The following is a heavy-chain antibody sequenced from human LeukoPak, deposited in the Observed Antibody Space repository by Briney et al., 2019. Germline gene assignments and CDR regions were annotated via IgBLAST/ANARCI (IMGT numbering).Heavy chain of an antibody. J-gene: IGHJ4*02. CDR2: IIPIFGTA. CDR1: GGTFSSYA. Sequence: SVKVSCKASGGTFSSYAISWVRQAPGQGLEWMGGIIPIFGTANYAQKFQGRVTMTRDTSTSTVYMELSSLRSEDTAVYYCARDRFSSSWYDYWGQGTLVTVSS. V-gene: IGHV1-69*05. CDR3: ARDRFSSSWYDY. D-gene: IGHD6-13*01.